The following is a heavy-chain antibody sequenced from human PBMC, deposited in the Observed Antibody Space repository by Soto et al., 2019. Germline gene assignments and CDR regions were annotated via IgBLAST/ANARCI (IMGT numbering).Heavy chain of an antibody. V-gene: IGHV4-34*01. CDR2: ISHTGFT. J-gene: IGHJ4*02. CDR3: ATSQKGYNWNYFDH. Sequence: SETLSLTCAVYGGSFSGYYWNWIRQPPGKGLEWIGEISHTGFTSYNPSLESRVSVSVDTSKNQFSLKVSGVSAADTAVYYCATSQKGYNWNYFDHWGQGTLVTVSS. D-gene: IGHD1-20*01. CDR1: GGSFSGYY.